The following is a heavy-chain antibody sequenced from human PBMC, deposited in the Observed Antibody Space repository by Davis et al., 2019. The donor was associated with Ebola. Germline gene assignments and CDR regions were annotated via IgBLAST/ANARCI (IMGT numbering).Heavy chain of an antibody. CDR2: IIPILGIA. CDR3: ARSTIFGVVPNH. CDR1: GGTFSSYT. D-gene: IGHD3-3*01. J-gene: IGHJ5*02. V-gene: IGHV1-69*02. Sequence: SVKVSCKASGGTFSSYTISWVRQAPGQGLEWMGRIIPILGIANYAQKFQGRVTITADKSTSTAYMELSSLRSEDTAVYYCARSTIFGVVPNHWGQGTLVTVSS.